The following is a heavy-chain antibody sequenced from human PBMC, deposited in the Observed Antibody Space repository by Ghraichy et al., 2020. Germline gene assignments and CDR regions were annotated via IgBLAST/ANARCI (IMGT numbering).Heavy chain of an antibody. CDR3: ARDSSSRLRTSRPDL. Sequence: GGSLRLSCAASGFTFSSYDMNWVRQAPGRGLEWISYISNTSSHIYYAHSLKGRFTISRDDGRNSLYLQMNRLRDEDTAVYYCARDSSSRLRTSRPDLWGQGTLVTVCS. CDR2: ISNTSSHI. CDR1: GFTFSSYD. V-gene: IGHV3-48*02. J-gene: IGHJ5*02. D-gene: IGHD4-17*01.